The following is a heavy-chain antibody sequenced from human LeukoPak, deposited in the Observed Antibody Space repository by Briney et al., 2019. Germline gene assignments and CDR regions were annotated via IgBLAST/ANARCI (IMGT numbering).Heavy chain of an antibody. V-gene: IGHV3-23*01. Sequence: GGSLRLSCAVSGITLSNYGMSWVRQAPGKGLEWVAGISGSGGGTYYADSVKGRFTISRDNPKNTQYLQMNSLRAEDTAVYFCAKRGVVIRVILVGFHKEAYYFDSWGQGALVTVSS. CDR2: ISGSGGGT. J-gene: IGHJ4*02. D-gene: IGHD3-22*01. CDR1: GITLSNYG. CDR3: AKRGVVIRVILVGFHKEAYYFDS.